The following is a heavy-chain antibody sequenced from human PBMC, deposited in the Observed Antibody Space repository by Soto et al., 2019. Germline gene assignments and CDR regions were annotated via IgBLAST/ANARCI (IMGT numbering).Heavy chain of an antibody. CDR2: IKYSGTT. J-gene: IGHJ3*02. Sequence: QLQLQESCPGLVKPSETLSLTCTVSCGSISSIRCHWGWIRQPPGKGLEWIASIKYSGTTCYNPSRKSRVTLSVDTSKNQFALTLSSVTAAETAVYYCARHWITGRYYAAFDIWGQGTMVTVSS. CDR1: CGSISSIRCH. CDR3: ARHWITGRYYAAFDI. D-gene: IGHD1-26*01. V-gene: IGHV4-39*01.